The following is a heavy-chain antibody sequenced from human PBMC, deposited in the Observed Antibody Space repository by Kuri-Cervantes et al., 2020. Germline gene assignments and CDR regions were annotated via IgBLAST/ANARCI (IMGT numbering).Heavy chain of an antibody. Sequence: GGSLRLSCAASGFTFSSYTMSWVRQAPGKGLEWVSGISSSGGKTFYADSVKGRFTISRDNSENTLYLQMNSLRAEDTAVYYCAKVPYSSGWYQYFDYWGQGTLVTVSS. CDR3: AKVPYSSGWYQYFDY. J-gene: IGHJ4*02. D-gene: IGHD6-19*01. V-gene: IGHV3-23*01. CDR1: GFTFSSYT. CDR2: ISSSGGKT.